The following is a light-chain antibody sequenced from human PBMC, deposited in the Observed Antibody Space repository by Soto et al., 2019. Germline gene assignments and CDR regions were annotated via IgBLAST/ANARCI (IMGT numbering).Light chain of an antibody. V-gene: IGKV1-39*01. CDR1: QSISSY. CDR2: AAS. CDR3: QQYKDYPLT. J-gene: IGKJ4*01. Sequence: DIQMTQSPSSLSASVGDRVTITCRASQSISSYLNWYQQKPGKAPKLLIYAASSLQGGIPSRFSGSGSGTEFNLTITNLQPEDFATYYCQQYKDYPLTFGGGTKVDIK.